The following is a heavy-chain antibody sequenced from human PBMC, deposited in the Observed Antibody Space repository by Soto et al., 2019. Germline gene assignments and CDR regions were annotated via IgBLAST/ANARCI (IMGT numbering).Heavy chain of an antibody. V-gene: IGHV4-34*01. CDR3: ARDKITGLFDY. CDR1: GGSFSGYY. Sequence: SETLSLTCAVYGGSFSGYYWTWIRQPPGTGLEWIGEINHSGSTNYNPSLKSRVTISVDTSKNQFSLKLTSVTAADTAVYYCARDKITGLFDYWGQRTRVTVSS. D-gene: IGHD2-8*02. CDR2: INHSGST. J-gene: IGHJ4*02.